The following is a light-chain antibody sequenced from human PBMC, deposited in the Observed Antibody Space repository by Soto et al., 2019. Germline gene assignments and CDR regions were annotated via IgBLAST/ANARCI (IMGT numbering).Light chain of an antibody. V-gene: IGKV3-11*01. CDR2: AAS. CDR3: QQRNNWPPGIT. CDR1: QNISVY. Sequence: EIVITQSPSTLSLSPVGISTLSFMCIQNISVYLAWYRQKPGQAPRLLIYAASNRATGIPARFSGSGSGTDFTLTISSLEPEDFAVYYCQQRNNWPPGITFGQGTRLEIK. J-gene: IGKJ5*01.